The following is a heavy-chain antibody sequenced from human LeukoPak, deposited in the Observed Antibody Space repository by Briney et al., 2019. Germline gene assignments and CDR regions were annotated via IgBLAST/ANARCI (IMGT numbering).Heavy chain of an antibody. CDR3: AKSYYYYYMDV. Sequence: GGSLRLSCAASGLTFSSYAMSWVRQAPGKGLEWVSSLTASGGNTYYADSVKGRFTISRDNSKNTVYPQMNSLRAEDTAVYFCAKSYYYYYMDVWGKGTTVTVSS. CDR2: LTASGGNT. J-gene: IGHJ6*03. V-gene: IGHV3-23*01. CDR1: GLTFSSYA.